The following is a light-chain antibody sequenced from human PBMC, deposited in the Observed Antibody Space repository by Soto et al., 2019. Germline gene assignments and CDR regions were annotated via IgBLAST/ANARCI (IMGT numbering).Light chain of an antibody. J-gene: IGLJ2*01. CDR1: SSDVGGYNY. CDR2: DVS. CDR3: TSYADSSTVV. V-gene: IGLV2-14*01. Sequence: QSALTKIDPVSGSPGHSITISCTGTSSDVGGYNYVYWYQHHPVNALKLMIYDVSNRPPGVSSRCSGSKSRNTASLTISGLQAEDDADYYCTSYADSSTVVFGGGTKL.